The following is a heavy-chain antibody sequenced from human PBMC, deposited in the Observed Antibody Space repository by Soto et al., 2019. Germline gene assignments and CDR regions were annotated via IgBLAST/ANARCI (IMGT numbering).Heavy chain of an antibody. V-gene: IGHV3-48*03. CDR2: ISSSGTI. Sequence: EVQLVQSGGGLVQPGGSLRLSCVASGFTFSSYDMNWVRPAPGKGLEWLSFISSSGTIYYADFPKGRFTVSRDNAKNSLYLQMNSQRVEDTAVYYCAREDSSDVFDYWGQGNLVTVSP. D-gene: IGHD2-15*01. J-gene: IGHJ4*02. CDR3: AREDSSDVFDY. CDR1: GFTFSSYD.